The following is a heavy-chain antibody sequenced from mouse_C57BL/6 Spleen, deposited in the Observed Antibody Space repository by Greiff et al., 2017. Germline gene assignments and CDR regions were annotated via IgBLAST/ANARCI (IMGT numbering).Heavy chain of an antibody. CDR3: ALYYVRPFDY. CDR2: IDPSDSYT. D-gene: IGHD1-1*01. Sequence: VQLQQPGAELVMPGASVKLSCKASGYTFTSYWMHWVKQRPGQGLEWIGEIDPSDSYTNYNQKFKGKSTLTVDKSSSTAYMQLSSLTSEDSAVXYCALYYVRPFDYWGQGTTLTVSS. J-gene: IGHJ2*01. CDR1: GYTFTSYW. V-gene: IGHV1-69*01.